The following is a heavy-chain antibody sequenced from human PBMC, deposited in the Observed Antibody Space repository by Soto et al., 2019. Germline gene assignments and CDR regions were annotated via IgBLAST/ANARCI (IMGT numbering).Heavy chain of an antibody. Sequence: QVQLVQSGAEVKKPGASVTVSCKASGYTFTSHDINWVRQTTGQGLEWMGWMSPNNGHTGYAQNFQGRVSMTMNTSISTAYMEVTGLRSDDTAVYYCARRQHHDHAWYFDLWGRGTPLTVSS. J-gene: IGHJ2*01. CDR3: ARRQHHDHAWYFDL. CDR2: MSPNNGHT. CDR1: GYTFTSHD. V-gene: IGHV1-8*01.